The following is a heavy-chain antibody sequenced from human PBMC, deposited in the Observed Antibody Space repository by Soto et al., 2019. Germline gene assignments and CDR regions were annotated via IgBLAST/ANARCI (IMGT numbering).Heavy chain of an antibody. CDR2: IYHRGST. Sequence: QVQLQASGPGLVKPSGTLSLTCAVSSGSISSSHWWSWVRQPPGKGLEWIGQIYHRGSTNYNPSLKIRVTISVDTSKNQFSLKLTSVTAADTAVYYCASGDGAARDLDYWGQGTLVTVAS. CDR3: ASGDGAARDLDY. CDR1: SGSISSSHW. D-gene: IGHD6-6*01. J-gene: IGHJ4*02. V-gene: IGHV4-4*02.